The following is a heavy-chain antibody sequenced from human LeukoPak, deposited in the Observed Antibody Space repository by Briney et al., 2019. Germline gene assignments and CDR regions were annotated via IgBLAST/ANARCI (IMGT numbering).Heavy chain of an antibody. J-gene: IGHJ6*03. Sequence: PSETLSLTCTVSGGSISSGGYYWSWIRQHPGKGLEWIGYIYYSGSTYYNPSRKSRVTISVDTSKNQFSLKLSSVTASDTAVYYCARNHKNWNYERSNYYYYYMDVWGKGTTVTVSS. CDR1: GGSISSGGYY. D-gene: IGHD1-7*01. CDR2: IYYSGST. CDR3: ARNHKNWNYERSNYYYYYMDV. V-gene: IGHV4-31*03.